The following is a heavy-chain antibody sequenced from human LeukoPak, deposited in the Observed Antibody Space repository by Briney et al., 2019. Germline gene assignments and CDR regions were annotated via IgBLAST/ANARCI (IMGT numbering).Heavy chain of an antibody. Sequence: PGGSLRLSCAASGITFSNAWMTWVRQAPGKGLEWVGRIYRSSNGETTDYGAPVKGRFTMSRDDSKNTLYLQMNSLKTEDTAVYYCTPYSSGSCPFWGQGTLVTVSS. CDR1: GITFSNAW. D-gene: IGHD6-19*01. CDR3: TPYSSGSCPF. V-gene: IGHV3-15*01. J-gene: IGHJ4*02. CDR2: IYRSSNGETT.